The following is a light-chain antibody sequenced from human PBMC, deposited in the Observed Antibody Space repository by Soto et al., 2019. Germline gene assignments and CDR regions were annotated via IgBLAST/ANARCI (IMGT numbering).Light chain of an antibody. J-gene: IGKJ2*01. CDR2: DAS. Sequence: DIVLTQSPATLSLSPGERATLSCSASQSVSSYLVWYQQKPGQAPRLLIYDASNRATGIPARFSGSGSGTAFTLPISSLAPEDFAVYYCQHRSNWPPYTFGQGTKLEIK. V-gene: IGKV3-11*01. CDR1: QSVSSY. CDR3: QHRSNWPPYT.